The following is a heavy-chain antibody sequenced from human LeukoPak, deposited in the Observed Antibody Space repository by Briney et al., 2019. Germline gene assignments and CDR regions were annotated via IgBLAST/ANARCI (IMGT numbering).Heavy chain of an antibody. V-gene: IGHV3-53*01. CDR2: IYSDNT. CDR3: ARRAGAYSHPYDY. J-gene: IGHJ4*02. CDR1: GFIFSSNS. Sequence: PGGSLRLSCVGSGFIFSSNSMSWVRQAPGKGLEWVSFIYSDNTHYSDSVKGRFTISRDNSKNTLYLQMNSLRAEDTAVYYCARRAGAYSHPYDYWGQGTLVTVSS. D-gene: IGHD4/OR15-4a*01.